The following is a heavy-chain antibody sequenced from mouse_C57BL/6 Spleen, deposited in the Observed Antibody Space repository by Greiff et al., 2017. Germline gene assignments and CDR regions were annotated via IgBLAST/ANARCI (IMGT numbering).Heavy chain of an antibody. V-gene: IGHV7-3*01. CDR1: GFTFTDYY. D-gene: IGHD3-3*01. CDR3: ARYGGRGNYFDY. CDR2: IRNKANGYTT. Sequence: EVKLVESGGGLVQPGGSLSLSCAASGFTFTDYYMSWVRQPPGKALEWLGFIRNKANGYTTEYSASVKGRFTISRDNSQSILYLQMNALRAEDSATYYCARYGGRGNYFDYWGQGTTLTVSS. J-gene: IGHJ2*01.